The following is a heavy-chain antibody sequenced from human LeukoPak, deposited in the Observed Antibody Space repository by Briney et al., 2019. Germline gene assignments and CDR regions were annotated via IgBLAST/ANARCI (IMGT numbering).Heavy chain of an antibody. Sequence: ASVKVSCKASGYTFTSYDINWVRQATGQGLEWMGWMNPNSGNTGYAQKFQGRVTMTRNTSISTAYMELSSLRSEDTAVYYCARGRRGYCSSASCPLLDPWGQGTLVTVSS. CDR1: GYTFTSYD. CDR2: MNPNSGNT. V-gene: IGHV1-8*01. J-gene: IGHJ5*02. D-gene: IGHD2-2*01. CDR3: ARGRRGYCSSASCPLLDP.